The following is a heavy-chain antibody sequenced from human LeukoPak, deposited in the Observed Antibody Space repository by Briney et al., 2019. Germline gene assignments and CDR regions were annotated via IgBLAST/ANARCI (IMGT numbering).Heavy chain of an antibody. D-gene: IGHD2-21*02. Sequence: SETLSLTCAVSGGSISSGGYSWNWIRQPPGKGLEWIGYIYNSGSTSYNPSLKSRVSLSVDTSKNLFSLTLNSMTAADTAVYYCARGWGPAYCGGDCHRHFDYWGQGTLVTVSS. J-gene: IGHJ4*02. CDR2: IYNSGST. V-gene: IGHV4-30-4*07. CDR1: GGSISSGGYS. CDR3: ARGWGPAYCGGDCHRHFDY.